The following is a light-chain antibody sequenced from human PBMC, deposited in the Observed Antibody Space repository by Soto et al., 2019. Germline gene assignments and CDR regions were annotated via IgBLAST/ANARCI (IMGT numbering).Light chain of an antibody. V-gene: IGKV3-15*01. Sequence: DIVMTQSPDTLAASAGEGVYLSCRASQSVNHNLAWYLQKPGQAPRLLIYGASTRDTGIPARFSGSGSGTEFTLTISSLQSEDFAVYYCQQYNNWPETFGQGTKVDI. J-gene: IGKJ1*01. CDR1: QSVNHN. CDR3: QQYNNWPET. CDR2: GAS.